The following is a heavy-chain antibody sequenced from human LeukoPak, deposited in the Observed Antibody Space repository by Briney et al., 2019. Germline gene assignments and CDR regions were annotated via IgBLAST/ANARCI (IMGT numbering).Heavy chain of an antibody. D-gene: IGHD1-26*01. V-gene: IGHV2-70*04. CDR1: GFSLSTGGIR. J-gene: IGHJ4*02. CDR3: ARTSPETYSGSSPFDY. Sequence: SGPALVKPTQTLTLTCTFSGFSLSTGGIRVNWIRQPPGKALEWLARIDWDDDKFYSTSLKTRLTISKDTSKNQVVLAMTNMDPVDTASYYYARTSPETYSGSSPFDYWGQGTLVTVSS. CDR2: IDWDDDK.